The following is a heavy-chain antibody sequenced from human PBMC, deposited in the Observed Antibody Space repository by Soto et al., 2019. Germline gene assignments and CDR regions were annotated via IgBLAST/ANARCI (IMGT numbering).Heavy chain of an antibody. Sequence: EVQLVESGGGLVKPGGSLRLSCAASGFTFRNAWMSWVRQAPGKGLEWVGRIKSKTDGGTTDYAAPVKGRFTISRDDSKNTLYLQMNSLKTEDTAVYYCTTSYDILTGDAFDIWGQGTMVTVSS. CDR1: GFTFRNAW. CDR3: TTSYDILTGDAFDI. V-gene: IGHV3-15*01. D-gene: IGHD3-9*01. J-gene: IGHJ3*02. CDR2: IKSKTDGGTT.